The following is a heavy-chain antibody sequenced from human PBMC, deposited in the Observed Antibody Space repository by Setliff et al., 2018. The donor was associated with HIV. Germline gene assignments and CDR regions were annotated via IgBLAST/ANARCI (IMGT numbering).Heavy chain of an antibody. CDR1: GGSISSHY. Sequence: SETLSLTCTVSGGSISSHYWSWIRQPPGKGLEWIGYIYYSGSTNYNPSLKSRVTISVDTSKNQISLKLSSVTAADTAVYYCARGSTYYDFWSGSYYYYMDVWGKGTTVTVSS. V-gene: IGHV4-59*11. J-gene: IGHJ6*03. CDR3: ARGSTYYDFWSGSYYYYMDV. D-gene: IGHD3-3*01. CDR2: IYYSGST.